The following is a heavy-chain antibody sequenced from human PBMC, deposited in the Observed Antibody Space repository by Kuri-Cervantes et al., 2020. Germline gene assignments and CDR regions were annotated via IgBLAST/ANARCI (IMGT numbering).Heavy chain of an antibody. D-gene: IGHD5-24*01. CDR2: IIPIFGTA. CDR1: GGTFSSYA. Sequence: SVKVSCKASGGTFSSYAISWVRQAPGQGLEWMGGIIPIFGTANYAQKFQGRVTITTDESTGTAYMELSSLRSEDTAVYYYARARHEQPAQGMATIIGFDYWGQGTLVTVSS. V-gene: IGHV1-69*05. CDR3: ARARHEQPAQGMATIIGFDY. J-gene: IGHJ4*02.